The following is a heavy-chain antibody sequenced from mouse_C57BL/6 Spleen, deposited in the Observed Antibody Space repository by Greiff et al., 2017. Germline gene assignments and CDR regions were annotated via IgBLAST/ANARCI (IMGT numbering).Heavy chain of an antibody. CDR3: ARRGSRGYFDV. Sequence: VQLKESGPGLVKPSQSLSLTCSVTGYSITSGYYWNWIRQFPGNKLEWMGYISYDGSNNYNPSLKNRSSITRDTSKNQFFLKLNSVTTEDTATYYCARRGSRGYFDVWGTGTTVTVSS. V-gene: IGHV3-6*01. CDR2: ISYDGSN. CDR1: GYSITSGYY. D-gene: IGHD1-1*01. J-gene: IGHJ1*03.